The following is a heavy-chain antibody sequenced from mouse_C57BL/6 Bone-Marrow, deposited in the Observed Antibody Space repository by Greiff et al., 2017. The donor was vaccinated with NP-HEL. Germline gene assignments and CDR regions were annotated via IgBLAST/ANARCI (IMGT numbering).Heavy chain of an antibody. CDR3: AYYSNCDLAY. CDR1: GYTFTSYG. V-gene: IGHV1-81*01. CDR2: IYPRSGNT. Sequence: VQLQQSGAELARPGASVKLSCKASGYTFTSYGISWVKQRTGQGLEWIGEIYPRSGNTYYNEKFKGKATLTADKSSSTAYMELRSLTSEDSAVYFCAYYSNCDLAYWGQGTLVTVSA. J-gene: IGHJ3*01. D-gene: IGHD2-5*01.